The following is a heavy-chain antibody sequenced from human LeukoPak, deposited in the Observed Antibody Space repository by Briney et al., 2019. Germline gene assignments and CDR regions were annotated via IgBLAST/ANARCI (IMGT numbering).Heavy chain of an antibody. Sequence: GGSLRLSCAASGFTFSGSAMHWVRQASGKGLEWVGRIRSKANSYATAYAASVKGRFTISRDDSKNTAYLQMNSLKTEDTAVYYCTRLEMATIRVGPPYYCYYGMDVWGQGTTVTVSS. CDR2: IRSKANSYAT. CDR3: TRLEMATIRVGPPYYCYYGMDV. J-gene: IGHJ6*02. V-gene: IGHV3-73*01. CDR1: GFTFSGSA. D-gene: IGHD5-24*01.